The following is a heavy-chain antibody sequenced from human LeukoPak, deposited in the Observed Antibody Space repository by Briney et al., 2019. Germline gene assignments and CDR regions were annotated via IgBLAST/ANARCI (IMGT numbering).Heavy chain of an antibody. CDR3: ARDLPECAFDI. Sequence: PGXSLRLSCAASGFTFSSYWMSWVRQAPGKGREWVANINPPASSKYYVHSVTGRFTISTHNAKNSLYLQMNSLRAEDTAVYYCARDLPECAFDICGQGTMVTVSS. V-gene: IGHV3-7*01. CDR1: GFTFSSYW. D-gene: IGHD3-3*01. J-gene: IGHJ3*02. CDR2: INPPASSK.